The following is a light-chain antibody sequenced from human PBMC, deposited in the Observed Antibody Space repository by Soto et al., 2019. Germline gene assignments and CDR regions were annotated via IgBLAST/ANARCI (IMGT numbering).Light chain of an antibody. V-gene: IGLV2-14*01. CDR1: SSDVGGYNY. CDR3: SSYTSSSTVYVV. CDR2: DVS. Sequence: QSALTQPASVSGSPGQSVTISCTGTSSDVGGYNYVSWYQQHPGNAPKLMIYDVSNRPSGVSNRFSGSKSGNTASLTISGLQAEDEADYYCSSYTSSSTVYVVFGGGTKLTVL. J-gene: IGLJ2*01.